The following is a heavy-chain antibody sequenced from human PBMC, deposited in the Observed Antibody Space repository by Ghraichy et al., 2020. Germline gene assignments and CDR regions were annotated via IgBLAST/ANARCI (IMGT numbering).Heavy chain of an antibody. D-gene: IGHD6-19*01. V-gene: IGHV3-23*01. Sequence: GGSPRLSCAASGFTFNSYAMNWVRQAPGKGLEWVLVISVSADSTYYADSVKGRFTISRDNSKDTLYLQMNSLRAEDTAVYYCAKNLIPVTGRHAFDIWGQGTMVTVSS. J-gene: IGHJ3*02. CDR2: ISVSADST. CDR1: GFTFNSYA. CDR3: AKNLIPVTGRHAFDI.